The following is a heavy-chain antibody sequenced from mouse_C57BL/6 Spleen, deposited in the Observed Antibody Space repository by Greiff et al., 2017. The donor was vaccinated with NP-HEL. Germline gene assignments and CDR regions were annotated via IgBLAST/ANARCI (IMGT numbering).Heavy chain of an antibody. CDR1: GYTFTSYW. V-gene: IGHV1-53*01. Sequence: QVQLQQPGTELVKPGASVKLSCKASGYTFTSYWMHWVKQRPGQGLEWIGNINPSNGGTNYNEKFKSKATLTVDKSSSTAYMQLSSLTSEDSAVYYCARSPPYYYGSSYVYYFDYWGQGTTLTVSS. CDR2: INPSNGGT. D-gene: IGHD1-1*01. CDR3: ARSPPYYYGSSYVYYFDY. J-gene: IGHJ2*01.